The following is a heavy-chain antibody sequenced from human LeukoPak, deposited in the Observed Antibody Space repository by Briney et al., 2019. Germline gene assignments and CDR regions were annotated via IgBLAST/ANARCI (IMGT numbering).Heavy chain of an antibody. CDR2: INPNSGGT. D-gene: IGHD5-18*01. V-gene: IGHV1-2*04. J-gene: IGHJ3*02. CDR3: AREGDTAMVKGAFDI. CDR1: GYTFTSYG. Sequence: ASVKVSCKASGYTFTSYGISWVRQAPGQGLEWMGWINPNSGGTNYAQKFQGWVTMTRDTSISTAYMELSRLRSDDTAVYYCAREGDTAMVKGAFDIWGQGTMVTVSS.